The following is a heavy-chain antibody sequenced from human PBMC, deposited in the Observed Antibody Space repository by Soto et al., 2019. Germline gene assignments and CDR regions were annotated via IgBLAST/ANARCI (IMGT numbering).Heavy chain of an antibody. CDR2: INHSGST. CDR3: ARGREQLWLRRGYFQH. Sequence: QVQLQQWGAGLLKPSETLSLTCAVYGGSFSGYYWSWIRQPPGKGLEWMGEINHSGSTNYNPSLKSRVTISVDTSTNQFALKLSSVTAADTAVYYCARGREQLWLRRGYFQHWGQGTLVTVSS. J-gene: IGHJ1*01. CDR1: GGSFSGYY. D-gene: IGHD5-18*01. V-gene: IGHV4-34*01.